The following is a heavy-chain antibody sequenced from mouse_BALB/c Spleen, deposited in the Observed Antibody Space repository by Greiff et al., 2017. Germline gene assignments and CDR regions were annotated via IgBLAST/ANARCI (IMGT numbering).Heavy chain of an antibody. CDR3: ARGNYEAMDY. V-gene: IGHV14-3*02. J-gene: IGHJ4*01. CDR2: IDPANGNT. CDR1: GFNIKDSY. Sequence: VQLQHSGAELVKPGASVKLSCTASGFNIKDSYMHWVKQRPEQGLEWIGRIDPANGNTKYDPKFQGKATITADTSYNTAYLQLSSLTSEDTAVYYCARGNYEAMDYGGQGTSVTGAS. D-gene: IGHD2-1*01.